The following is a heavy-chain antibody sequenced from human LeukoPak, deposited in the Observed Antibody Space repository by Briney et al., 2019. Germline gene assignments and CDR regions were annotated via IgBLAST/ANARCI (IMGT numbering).Heavy chain of an antibody. CDR3: ARDFTIFGVVPYDAFDI. J-gene: IGHJ3*02. Sequence: PGGTLRLSCAASGFTFSSYGMSWVRQAPGKGLEWVSSISSSSSYIYYADSVKGRFTISRDNAKNSLYLQMNSLRAEDTAVYYCARDFTIFGVVPYDAFDIWGQGTMVTVSS. CDR1: GFTFSSYG. V-gene: IGHV3-21*01. D-gene: IGHD3-3*01. CDR2: ISSSSSYI.